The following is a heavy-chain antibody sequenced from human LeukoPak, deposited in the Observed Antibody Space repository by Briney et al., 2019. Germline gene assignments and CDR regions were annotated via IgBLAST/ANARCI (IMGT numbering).Heavy chain of an antibody. Sequence: GGSLRLSCAASGFTFSSYGMHWVRQAPGKGLEWVSGISWNSGSIGYADSVKGRFTISRDNAKNSLYLQMNSLRAEDTAVYYCARAPKQRYCSSTSCSKTWYFQHWGQGTLVTVSS. D-gene: IGHD2-2*01. CDR3: ARAPKQRYCSSTSCSKTWYFQH. CDR2: ISWNSGSI. J-gene: IGHJ1*01. CDR1: GFTFSSYG. V-gene: IGHV3-48*04.